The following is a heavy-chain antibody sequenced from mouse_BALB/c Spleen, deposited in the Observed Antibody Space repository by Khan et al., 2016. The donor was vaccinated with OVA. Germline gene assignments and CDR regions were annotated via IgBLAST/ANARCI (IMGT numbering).Heavy chain of an antibody. J-gene: IGHJ4*01. D-gene: IGHD2-13*01. CDR2: IWAGGST. V-gene: IGHV2-9*02. CDR1: GFSLITYG. Sequence: VQRQESGPGLVAPSQSLSITCTVSGFSLITYGVHWVRQSPGKGLEWLGVIWAGGSTHYNSALMSRLSISKDNSKSQVFLKMNSLQTDDTAMYYCARGTAYYGDYEAMDYWGQGTSVTVSS. CDR3: ARGTAYYGDYEAMDY.